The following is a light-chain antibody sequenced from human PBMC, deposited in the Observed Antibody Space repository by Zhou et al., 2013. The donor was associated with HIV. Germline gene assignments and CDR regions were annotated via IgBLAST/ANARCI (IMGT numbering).Light chain of an antibody. V-gene: IGKV3-20*01. CDR2: GVS. J-gene: IGKJ2*01. Sequence: EIVLTQSPGTLSLSPGERATLSCRASQSVTSNYLAWYQQKPAQAPRLLIYGVSNRATGIPDRFSGSGSGTDFTLTISRLEPEDFAVYFCQQYGSLPYTFGQGTKLEIK. CDR1: QSVTSNY. CDR3: QQYGSLPYT.